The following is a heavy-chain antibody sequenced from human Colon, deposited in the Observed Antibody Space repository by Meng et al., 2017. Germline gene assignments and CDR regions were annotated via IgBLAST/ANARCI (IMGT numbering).Heavy chain of an antibody. Sequence: VTSARTFSLTIDVAVGSINTNCVRRWVRQSPEMGLEGLGQIDHRGDPYYNPSLKSRVTMSVDRSKSQVSLQLTSVTAADTAVYYCARHGGYYQDYWGQGTLVTVSS. D-gene: IGHD4-23*01. J-gene: IGHJ4*02. V-gene: IGHV4-4*02. CDR3: ARHGGYYQDY. CDR2: IDHRGDP. CDR1: VGSINTNCV.